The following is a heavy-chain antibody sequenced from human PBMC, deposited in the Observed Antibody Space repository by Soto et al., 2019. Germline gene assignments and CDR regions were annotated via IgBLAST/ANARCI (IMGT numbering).Heavy chain of an antibody. D-gene: IGHD5-12*01. V-gene: IGHV3-23*01. Sequence: GGSLRLSCAASGFTFSSYAMSWVRQAPGKGLEWVSAISGSGGSTYYADSVKGRFTISRDNSRNTVYLQMNNLRADDTAIYYCAKWTYLDFWGQGTRVTVSS. J-gene: IGHJ4*02. CDR2: ISGSGGST. CDR1: GFTFSSYA. CDR3: AKWTYLDF.